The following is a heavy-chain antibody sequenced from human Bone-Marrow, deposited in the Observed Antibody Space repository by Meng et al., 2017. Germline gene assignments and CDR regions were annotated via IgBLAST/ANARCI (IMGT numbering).Heavy chain of an antibody. CDR3: AGDHRSHHCFDY. D-gene: IGHD1-14*01. J-gene: IGHJ4*02. CDR2: IYYSGGT. CDR1: GGSATSGIYY. V-gene: IGHV4-39*07. Sequence: SATLSLTCTVSGGSATSGIYYWGWIRQPPGKGLEWIGIIYYSGGTYYNPSLESRVTISVDTSKNEFSLNLNSVTAADTAVYYCAGDHRSHHCFDYWGQGKMVTVSS.